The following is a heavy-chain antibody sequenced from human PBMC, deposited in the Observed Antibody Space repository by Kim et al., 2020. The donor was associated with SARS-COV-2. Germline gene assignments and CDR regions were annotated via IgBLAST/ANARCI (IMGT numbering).Heavy chain of an antibody. V-gene: IGHV3-7*01. CDR3: AREEGFSSGWDPYYFDY. Sequence: GGSLRLSCAASGFTFSSYWMSWVRQAPGKGLEWVANIKQDGSEKYYVDSVKGRFTISRDNAKISLYLQMNSLRAEDTAVYYCAREEGFSSGWDPYYFDYWGQGTLVTVSS. CDR1: GFTFSSYW. J-gene: IGHJ4*02. CDR2: IKQDGSEK. D-gene: IGHD6-19*01.